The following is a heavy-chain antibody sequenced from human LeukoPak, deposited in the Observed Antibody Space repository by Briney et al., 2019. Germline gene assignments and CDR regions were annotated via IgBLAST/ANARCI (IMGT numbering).Heavy chain of an antibody. D-gene: IGHD3-22*01. CDR3: AREYLSRYYDSSGYYGY. J-gene: IGHJ4*02. Sequence: GGSLRLSCAASGFTSSSYAMHWVRQAPGKGLEWVAVISYDGSNKYYADSVKGRFTISRDNSKNTLYLQMNSLRAEDTAVYYCAREYLSRYYDSSGYYGYWGQGTLVTVSS. CDR1: GFTSSSYA. V-gene: IGHV3-30-3*01. CDR2: ISYDGSNK.